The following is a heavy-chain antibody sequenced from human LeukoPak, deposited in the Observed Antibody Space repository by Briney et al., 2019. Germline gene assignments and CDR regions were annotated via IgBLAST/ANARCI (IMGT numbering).Heavy chain of an antibody. CDR2: ISSGASTM. Sequence: SGGSLRLSCAASGFMFSSYEMYWVRQAPGKGLKWVSYISSGASTMYYADSVKGRFTISRDNAKNSLFLQMNSLRAEDTAVYYCALLAVASDFDYWGQGTLVTVSS. CDR3: ALLAVASDFDY. CDR1: GFMFSSYE. J-gene: IGHJ4*02. V-gene: IGHV3-48*03. D-gene: IGHD6-19*01.